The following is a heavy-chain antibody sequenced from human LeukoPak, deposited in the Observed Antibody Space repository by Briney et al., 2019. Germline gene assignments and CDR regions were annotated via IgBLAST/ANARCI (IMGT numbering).Heavy chain of an antibody. D-gene: IGHD2-15*01. Sequence: GGSLRLSCAASGFTFSNAWMNWVRQAPGKGLEWVSAISGSGGSTYYADSVKGRFTISRDNSKNTLSLQMNSLRAEDTAVYYCAKAIGYCSGDSCRDDAFDIWGQGTLVTVSS. CDR1: GFTFSNAW. CDR3: AKAIGYCSGDSCRDDAFDI. J-gene: IGHJ3*02. V-gene: IGHV3-23*01. CDR2: ISGSGGST.